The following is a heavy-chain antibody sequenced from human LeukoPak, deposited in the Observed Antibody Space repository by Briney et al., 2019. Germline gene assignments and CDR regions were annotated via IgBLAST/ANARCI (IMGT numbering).Heavy chain of an antibody. J-gene: IGHJ6*03. Sequence: GGSLRLSCAASGFTFSSYSMNWVRQAPGKGLEWVSSISSSSSYIYYADSVKGRFTISRDNAKNSLYLQMNSLRAEDTAVYYCAREVTMMLCMDVWGKGTTVTVSS. CDR1: GFTFSSYS. V-gene: IGHV3-21*01. D-gene: IGHD3-22*01. CDR2: ISSSSSYI. CDR3: AREVTMMLCMDV.